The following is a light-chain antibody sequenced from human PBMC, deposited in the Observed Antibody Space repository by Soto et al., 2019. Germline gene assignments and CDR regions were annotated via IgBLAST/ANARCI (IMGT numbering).Light chain of an antibody. Sequence: DIQMTQSPSTLSASVGDRVTITCRAGQSVGSWLAWYQQKPGKAPTVLIYDASSLESGVPSRFSGSGSGTEFTLTISSLQPEDFATYYCQQYNSFIWTFGQGTKVDIK. CDR1: QSVGSW. CDR3: QQYNSFIWT. V-gene: IGKV1-5*01. CDR2: DAS. J-gene: IGKJ1*01.